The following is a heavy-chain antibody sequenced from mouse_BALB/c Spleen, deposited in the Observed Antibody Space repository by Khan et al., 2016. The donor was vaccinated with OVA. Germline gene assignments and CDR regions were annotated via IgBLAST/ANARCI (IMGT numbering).Heavy chain of an antibody. CDR2: INTYTGEP. D-gene: IGHD2-10*01. CDR1: GHTFTNHG. Sequence: QIQLVQSGPELKKPGETVKISCKASGHTFTNHGMNWVKQPPGKGLKWMGWINTYTGEPPYADDFNGRFAFSLETSASTAYLQINNLKNEEAATYFCARPPYFSYAMDNWGQGTSVTVSS. CDR3: ARPPYFSYAMDN. V-gene: IGHV9-3-1*01. J-gene: IGHJ4*01.